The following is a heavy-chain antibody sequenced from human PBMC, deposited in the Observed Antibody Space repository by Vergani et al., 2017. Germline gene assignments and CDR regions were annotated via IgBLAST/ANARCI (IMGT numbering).Heavy chain of an antibody. CDR2: IFTSGST. Sequence: QVQLQESGPGLVKPSQTLSLTCTVSGGSISSGSYYWSWIRQPAGKGLEWIGRIFTSGSTNYNPSLKSRVTMSVDTSKNQFSLKLSSVTAADTAVYYCARGPNYVGAFDIWGQGTMVTVSS. D-gene: IGHD1-7*01. CDR3: ARGPNYVGAFDI. V-gene: IGHV4-61*02. CDR1: GGSISSGSYY. J-gene: IGHJ3*02.